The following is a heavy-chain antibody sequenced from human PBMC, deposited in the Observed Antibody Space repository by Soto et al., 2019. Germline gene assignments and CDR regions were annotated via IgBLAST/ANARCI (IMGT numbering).Heavy chain of an antibody. D-gene: IGHD3-10*01. Sequence: QITLKESGPTLVKPTQTLTLTCTFSGFSLRTSEVGVGWIRQSLGKALEWLALIYWDDDKRYSPSLKSRLTIVKATSNNLVVLIMANMDPVDTGTYYCTHITYYGSGRGGLDVWGQGTTVTVSS. CDR2: IYWDDDK. V-gene: IGHV2-5*02. CDR1: GFSLRTSEVG. J-gene: IGHJ6*02. CDR3: THITYYGSGRGGLDV.